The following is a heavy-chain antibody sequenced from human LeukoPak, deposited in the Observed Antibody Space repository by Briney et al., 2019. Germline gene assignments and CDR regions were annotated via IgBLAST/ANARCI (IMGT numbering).Heavy chain of an antibody. CDR1: GFTVSSNY. D-gene: IGHD1-14*01. CDR3: ARGLRMDWFDP. CDR2: IYSGGST. V-gene: IGHV3-66*02. J-gene: IGHJ5*02. Sequence: GGSLTLSCAASGFTVSSNYMSWVRQAPGKGLEWASVIYSGGSTYYADSVKGRFTISRDNSKNTLYLQMNSLRAEDTAVYYCARGLRMDWFDPWGQGTLVTVSS.